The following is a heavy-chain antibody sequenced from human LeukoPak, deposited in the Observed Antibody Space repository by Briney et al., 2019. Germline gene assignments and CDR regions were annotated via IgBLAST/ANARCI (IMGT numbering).Heavy chain of an antibody. V-gene: IGHV5-51*01. D-gene: IGHD1-1*01. CDR3: ARAPYGGGTGMDV. CDR1: GYSFTTYW. Sequence: GESLKISCKASGYSFTTYWIAWVRQMPGKGLEWMGSVYPGDSDTRYSPSFQGHVTISADKATNTAYLHWSSLEASDTAMYYCARAPYGGGTGMDVRGQGTTVTVSS. J-gene: IGHJ6*02. CDR2: VYPGDSDT.